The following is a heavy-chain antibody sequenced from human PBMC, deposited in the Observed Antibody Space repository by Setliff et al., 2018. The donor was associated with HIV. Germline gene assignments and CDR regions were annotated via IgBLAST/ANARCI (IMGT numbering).Heavy chain of an antibody. V-gene: IGHV1-2*02. Sequence: ASVKVSCKASGYSFSDYYIHWVRQAPGHGFQWMGWISPKYGGTNYAQNFQGRVTMTRDTSISTAYMELSSLRSEDTAVYYCARAVVPTYYDVLTGYVYYMDVWGKGTTVTSP. CDR2: ISPKYGGT. D-gene: IGHD3-9*01. CDR1: GYSFSDYY. J-gene: IGHJ6*03. CDR3: ARAVVPTYYDVLTGYVYYMDV.